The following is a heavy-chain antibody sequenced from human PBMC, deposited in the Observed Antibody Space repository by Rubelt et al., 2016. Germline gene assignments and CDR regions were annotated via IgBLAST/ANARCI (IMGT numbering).Heavy chain of an antibody. D-gene: IGHD3-10*01. CDR1: GGTFSSYA. V-gene: IGHV1-69*04. J-gene: IGHJ5*02. Sequence: QVQLVQSGAEVKKPGSSVKVSCKASGGTFSSYAISWVRQAPGQGLEWMGRIIPILGIANYAQKFQGRGTMTTDTSTSTAYMELRSLRSDDTAVYYCARVRFGDSWFDPWGQGTLVTVSS. CDR3: ARVRFGDSWFDP. CDR2: IIPILGIA.